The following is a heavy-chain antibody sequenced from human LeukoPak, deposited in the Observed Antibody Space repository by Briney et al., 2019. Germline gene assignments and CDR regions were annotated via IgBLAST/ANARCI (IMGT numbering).Heavy chain of an antibody. CDR3: ASPFVEQWLPDY. CDR2: IRSDSSTI. D-gene: IGHD6-19*01. CDR1: GFTLSSYK. V-gene: IGHV3-48*01. J-gene: IGHJ4*02. Sequence: GGSLRLSCAASGFTLSSYKMNWVRQAPGKGLEWVSYIRSDSSTIYYADSVKGRFTISRDNSKNTLYLQMNSLRAEDTAVYYCASPFVEQWLPDYWGQGTLVTVSS.